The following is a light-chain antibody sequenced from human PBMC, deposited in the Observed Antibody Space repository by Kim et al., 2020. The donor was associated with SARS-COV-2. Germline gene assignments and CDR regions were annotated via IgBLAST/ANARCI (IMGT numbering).Light chain of an antibody. CDR1: QRINNS. CDR2: GAS. V-gene: IGKV3-15*01. J-gene: IGKJ1*01. Sequence: ASQGDVVTLSCRPSQRINNSLAWYHQNPGQAPTFVIYGASTWPSGIPSRFSGSGSGTDFTLTISSLQPEESAGYYCQQYYLAPWTFGHGTKVDIK. CDR3: QQYYLAPWT.